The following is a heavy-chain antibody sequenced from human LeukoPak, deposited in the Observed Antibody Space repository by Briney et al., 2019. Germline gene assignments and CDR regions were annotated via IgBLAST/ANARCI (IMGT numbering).Heavy chain of an antibody. D-gene: IGHD2-2*02. CDR3: AIGGDSTTSCYRCFDY. CDR1: GYRFTSYW. V-gene: IGHV5-51*01. J-gene: IGHJ4*02. CDR2: IYPDDSDT. Sequence: GESLKISCKGSGYRFTSYWIGWVRQMPGKGLEWMGLIYPDDSDTRYSPSFQGQVTISADKSISTAYLQWSSLKASDTAMYYCAIGGDSTTSCYRCFDYWGQGTLATVSS.